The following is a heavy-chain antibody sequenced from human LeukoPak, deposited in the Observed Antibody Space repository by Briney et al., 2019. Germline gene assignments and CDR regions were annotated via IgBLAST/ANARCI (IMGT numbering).Heavy chain of an antibody. Sequence: GGSLRLSCAASGLTFSSYWMNWVRQAPGKGLVWVSRIKSDGRTTYYADSVKGRFTISRDDAKNTLYLQMNSLRAEDTAVYYCARAGVAVAYFYYFDYWGQGSLVTVSS. CDR1: GLTFSSYW. CDR2: IKSDGRTT. D-gene: IGHD6-19*01. CDR3: ARAGVAVAYFYYFDY. V-gene: IGHV3-74*01. J-gene: IGHJ4*02.